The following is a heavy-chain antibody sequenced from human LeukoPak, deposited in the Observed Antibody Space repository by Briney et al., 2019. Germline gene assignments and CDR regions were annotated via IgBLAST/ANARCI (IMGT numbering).Heavy chain of an antibody. CDR1: GGTFSSYA. D-gene: IGHD6-13*01. Sequence: GASVKVSCKASGGTFSSYAISWVRQAPGQGLEWMGGIIPIFGTANYAQKLQGRVTMTTDTSTSTAYMELRSLRSDDTAVYYCARGGSSWYYYFDYWGQGTLVTVSS. CDR3: ARGGSSWYYYFDY. V-gene: IGHV1-69*05. J-gene: IGHJ4*02. CDR2: IIPIFGTA.